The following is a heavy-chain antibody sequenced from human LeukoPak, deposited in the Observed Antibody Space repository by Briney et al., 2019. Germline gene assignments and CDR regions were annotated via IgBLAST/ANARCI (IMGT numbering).Heavy chain of an antibody. J-gene: IGHJ3*02. CDR2: IYYSGST. CDR3: ARQVLSPSVYDFWSGSEDAFDI. CDR1: GGSISSSSYY. D-gene: IGHD3-3*01. Sequence: PSETLSLTCTVSGGSISSSSYYWGWIRQPPGKGLEWIGSIYYSGSTYYNPSLKSRVTISVDTSKNQFSLKLSSVTAADTAVYYCARQVLSPSVYDFWSGSEDAFDIWGQGTMVTVSS. V-gene: IGHV4-39*01.